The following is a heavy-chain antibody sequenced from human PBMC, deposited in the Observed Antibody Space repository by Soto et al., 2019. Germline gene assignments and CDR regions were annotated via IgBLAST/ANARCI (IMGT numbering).Heavy chain of an antibody. V-gene: IGHV4-59*01. J-gene: IGHJ4*02. D-gene: IGHD6-19*01. CDR2: IYYSGST. CDR1: GGSFSGYY. Sequence: SETLSLTCAVYGGSFSGYYWSWIRQPPGKGLEWIGYIYYSGSTNYNPSLKSRVTISVDTSKNQFSLKLSSVTAADTAVYYCARSRIAVAGYFDYWGQGTLVTVSS. CDR3: ARSRIAVAGYFDY.